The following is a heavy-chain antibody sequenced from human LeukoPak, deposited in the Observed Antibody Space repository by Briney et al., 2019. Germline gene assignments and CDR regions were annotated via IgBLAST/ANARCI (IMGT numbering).Heavy chain of an antibody. CDR1: GVSISSSNSY. CDR2: IYYSGNT. Sequence: PSETLSLTCTVSGVSISSSNSYWGWIRQPPGKGLEWIGSIYYSGNTYYNASLKSQVSISIDMSKNQFSLKLTSVTTADTAVYYCARQTGSGLFILPGGQGTLVTVSS. D-gene: IGHD3-10*01. CDR3: ARQTGSGLFILP. V-gene: IGHV4-39*01. J-gene: IGHJ4*02.